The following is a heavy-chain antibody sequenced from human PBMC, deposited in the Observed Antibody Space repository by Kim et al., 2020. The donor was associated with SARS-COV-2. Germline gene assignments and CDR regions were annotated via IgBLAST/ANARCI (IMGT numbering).Heavy chain of an antibody. Sequence: GGSLRLSCFGSGFNFRSYTLNWIRQSPGGGLEWVASISSASKHLYYADSFNGRFTISRDDANNSLFLQMDGLTVADTAIYYCARPALLGLWFGGLSIEPLDYWGQGVRVTVSS. CDR1: GFNFRSYT. D-gene: IGHD3-10*01. CDR3: ARPALLGLWFGGLSIEPLDY. CDR2: ISSASKHL. V-gene: IGHV3-21*06. J-gene: IGHJ4*01.